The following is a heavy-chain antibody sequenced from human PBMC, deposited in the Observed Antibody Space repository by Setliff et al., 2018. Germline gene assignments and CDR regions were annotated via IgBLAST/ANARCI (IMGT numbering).Heavy chain of an antibody. J-gene: IGHJ4*02. CDR3: ARGLSKRDY. V-gene: IGHV4-39*01. CDR2: IYHRGST. Sequence: PSETLSLTCSVSGGSITSGGGFYWGWIRQPPGKGLEWIGSIYHRGSTYYNPSLKSRVTISVDTSKNQFSLKLSSVTAADTAVYYCARGLSKRDYWGQGTLVTVSS. CDR1: GGSITSGGGFY.